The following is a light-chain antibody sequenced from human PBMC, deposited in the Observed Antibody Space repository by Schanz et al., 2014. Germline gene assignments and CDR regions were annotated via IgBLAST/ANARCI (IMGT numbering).Light chain of an antibody. CDR2: DVS. J-gene: IGLJ2*01. CDR3: SSYAAINKLL. V-gene: IGLV2-14*01. Sequence: QSALTQPASVSGSPGQSITISCTGTSGDVGGYNYVSWYQQHPGKAPKLMIYDVSNRPSGVANRFSGSKSGNTASLTISGLKDEEEADYYSSSYAAINKLLLGGGTKVTVL. CDR1: SGDVGGYNY.